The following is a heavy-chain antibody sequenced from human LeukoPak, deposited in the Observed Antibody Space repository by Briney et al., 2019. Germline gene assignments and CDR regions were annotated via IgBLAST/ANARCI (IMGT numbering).Heavy chain of an antibody. V-gene: IGHV4-39*07. CDR3: ARGSRITIFGVVTTQYDY. D-gene: IGHD3-3*01. Sequence: PSETLSLTCTVSGGSLSSSSYYWGWVRQPPGTGLEWVGSIYYSGSTYYNPSLKSRVTISVDTSKNQFSLKLSSVTAADTAVYYCARGSRITIFGVVTTQYDYWGQGTLVTVSS. J-gene: IGHJ4*02. CDR2: IYYSGST. CDR1: GGSLSSSSYY.